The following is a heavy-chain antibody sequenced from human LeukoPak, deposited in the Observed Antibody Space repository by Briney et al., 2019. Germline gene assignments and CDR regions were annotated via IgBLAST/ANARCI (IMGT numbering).Heavy chain of an antibody. Sequence: GGSLRLSCAASGFTFSSYAMSWVRQAPGKGLEWVSAISGSGGSTYYADSVEGRFTISRDNSKNTLYLQMNSLRAEDTAVYYCAKKLYYDSSGNDYWGQGTLVTVSS. V-gene: IGHV3-23*01. CDR3: AKKLYYDSSGNDY. CDR2: ISGSGGST. J-gene: IGHJ4*02. D-gene: IGHD3-22*01. CDR1: GFTFSSYA.